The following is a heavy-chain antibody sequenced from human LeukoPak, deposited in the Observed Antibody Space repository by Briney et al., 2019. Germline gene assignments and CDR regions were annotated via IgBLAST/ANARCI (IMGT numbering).Heavy chain of an antibody. CDR3: ARVKDNSGWYHYFDY. D-gene: IGHD6-19*01. V-gene: IGHV4-31*03. J-gene: IGHJ4*02. CDR2: IYYSGST. Sequence: SQTLSLTCTVSGGSISSGGYYWTWIRQHPGKGLEWIGYIYYSGSTYYNPSLKSRVTISVDTSKNQFSLKLSSVTAADTAVYYCARVKDNSGWYHYFDYWGQGTLVTVSS. CDR1: GGSISSGGYY.